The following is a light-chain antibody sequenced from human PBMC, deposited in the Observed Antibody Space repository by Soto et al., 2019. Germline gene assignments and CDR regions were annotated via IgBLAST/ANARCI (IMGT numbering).Light chain of an antibody. J-gene: IGLJ1*01. CDR2: EVS. CDR3: SSYTSSSTRV. CDR1: VGRYNY. Sequence: QSALTQPASVSGSPGQSITISCTGDVGRYNYVSWYQQHPGKAPKLIIYEVSSRPSGVSNRFSGSKSGNTASLTISGLQAEDEADYYCSSYTSSSTRVFGTGTKLTVL. V-gene: IGLV2-14*01.